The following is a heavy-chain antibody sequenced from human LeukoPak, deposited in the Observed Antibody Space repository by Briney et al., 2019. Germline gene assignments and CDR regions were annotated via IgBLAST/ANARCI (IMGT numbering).Heavy chain of an antibody. CDR3: ARGHDYSDY. CDR2: ISSSGSTI. J-gene: IGHJ4*02. CDR1: GFTFSSYE. V-gene: IGHV3-48*03. Sequence: SGGSLRLSCAASGFTFSSYEMNWVRQAPGKGLEWVSYISSSGSTIYYADSVKGRFTISRDNAKNSLYLQMNSLRAEDTAVYYCARGHDYSDYWGQGTLVTVSS.